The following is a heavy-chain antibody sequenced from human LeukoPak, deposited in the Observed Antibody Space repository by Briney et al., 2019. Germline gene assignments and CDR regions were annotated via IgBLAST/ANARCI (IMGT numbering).Heavy chain of an antibody. V-gene: IGHV4-59*01. CDR3: ARNSDGITGTDAFDI. CDR2: IYYSGST. J-gene: IGHJ3*02. Sequence: SETLSLTCTVSGGSISSYYWSWIRQPPGKGLEWIGYIYYSGSTNYNPSLKSRVTISVDTSKDQFSLKLSSVTAADTAVYYCARNSDGITGTDAFDIWGQGTMVTVSS. CDR1: GGSISSYY. D-gene: IGHD1-20*01.